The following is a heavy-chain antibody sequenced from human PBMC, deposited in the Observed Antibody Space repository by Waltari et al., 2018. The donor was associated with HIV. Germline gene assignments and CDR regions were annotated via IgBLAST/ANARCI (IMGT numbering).Heavy chain of an antibody. Sequence: QVQLQQWGAGLLKPSETLSLTCAVYGGSSSGYYWSWIRQPPGKGLDWIGEINHSGSTNYNPSLKSRVTISVDTSKNQFSLKLSSVTAADTAVYYCARGRNTYYYDSSGYYYNFGGHYWGQGTLVTVSS. CDR1: GGSSSGYY. CDR3: ARGRNTYYYDSSGYYYNFGGHY. V-gene: IGHV4-34*01. D-gene: IGHD3-22*01. CDR2: INHSGST. J-gene: IGHJ4*02.